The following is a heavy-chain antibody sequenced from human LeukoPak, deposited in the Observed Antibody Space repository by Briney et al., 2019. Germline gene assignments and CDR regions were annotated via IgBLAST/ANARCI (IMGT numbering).Heavy chain of an antibody. J-gene: IGHJ3*02. V-gene: IGHV3-9*01. CDR2: ISWNSGSI. CDR1: GFTFDDYA. D-gene: IGHD3-22*01. CDR3: AKDFDSSGYPRDAFDI. Sequence: GGSLRLSCAASGFTFDDYAMHWVRQAPGKGLEWASGISWNSGSIGYADSVKGRFTISRDNAKNSLYLQMNSLRAEDTALYYCAKDFDSSGYPRDAFDIWGQGTMVTVSS.